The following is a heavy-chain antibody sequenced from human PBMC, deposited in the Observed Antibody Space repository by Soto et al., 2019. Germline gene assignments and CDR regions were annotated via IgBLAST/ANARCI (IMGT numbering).Heavy chain of an antibody. CDR2: ISSSSSST. CDR1: GFTFSDSY. V-gene: IGHV3-11*05. CDR3: ARVAGL. D-gene: IGHD6-13*01. Sequence: PGGSPRLSCAASGFTFSDSYMSWIRQAPGKGLEWVSYISSSSSSTNYADSVKGRFTISRDNAKNSLYLQMNSLRAEDTGEYYCARVAGLWGQGTLVTVSS. J-gene: IGHJ4*02.